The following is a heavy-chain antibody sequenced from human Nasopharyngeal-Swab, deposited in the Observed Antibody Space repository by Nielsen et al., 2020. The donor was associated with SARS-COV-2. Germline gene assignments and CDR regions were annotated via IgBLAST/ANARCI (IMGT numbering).Heavy chain of an antibody. D-gene: IGHD3-22*01. CDR3: ARDRKAYYDSSGFDY. V-gene: IGHV4-61*01. J-gene: IGHJ4*02. Sequence: SETLSLTCTVSGGSISSSSYYWGWIRPPPGKGLEWIGYIYYSGSTNYNPSLKSRVTISVDTSKNQFSLKLSSVTAADTAVYYCARDRKAYYDSSGFDYWGQGTLVTVSS. CDR1: GGSISSSSYY. CDR2: IYYSGST.